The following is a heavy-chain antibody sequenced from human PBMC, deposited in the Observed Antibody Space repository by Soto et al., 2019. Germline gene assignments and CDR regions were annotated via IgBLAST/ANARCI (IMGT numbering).Heavy chain of an antibody. Sequence: EVQLVESGGGLVKPGGSLRLSCAASGFTFSNAWMNWVRQAPGKGLEWVGRIKSKTDGGTTDYAAPVTGRFTISRADSKNTLYLQMNSLKTEDTAVYYCTPSSGYSSCWYFDYRGQGTLVTVSS. V-gene: IGHV3-15*07. D-gene: IGHD6-19*01. CDR3: TPSSGYSSCWYFDY. CDR1: GFTFSNAW. J-gene: IGHJ4*02. CDR2: IKSKTDGGTT.